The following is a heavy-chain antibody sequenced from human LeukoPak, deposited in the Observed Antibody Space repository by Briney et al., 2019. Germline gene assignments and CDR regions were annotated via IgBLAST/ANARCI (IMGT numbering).Heavy chain of an antibody. V-gene: IGHV3-33*01. D-gene: IGHD3-22*01. CDR2: IWYDGSNK. CDR3: ARDLNNYYDSSGYEGPDY. CDR1: GFTFSSYG. J-gene: IGHJ4*02. Sequence: GGSLRLSCAASGFTFSSYGMHWVRQAPGKGLEWVAVIWYDGSNKYYADSVKGRFTISRGNSKNTLYLQMNSLRAEDTAVYYCARDLNNYYDSSGYEGPDYWGQGTLVTVSS.